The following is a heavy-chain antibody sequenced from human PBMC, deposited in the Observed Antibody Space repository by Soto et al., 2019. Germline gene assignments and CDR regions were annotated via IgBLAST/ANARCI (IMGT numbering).Heavy chain of an antibody. Sequence: DVQLVESGGGLVQPGGSLRLSCAASGFTFTDHYMDWVRQAPGKCLEWVGRIRNKPNSYTTEFAGSVKDRFTISRDDSRTSVYLQMNSLNSDDTAGYYCARGGKVVVGQALDYWGQGTLVTVSS. CDR2: IRNKPNSYTT. CDR1: GFTFTDHY. D-gene: IGHD3-22*01. CDR3: ARGGKVVVGQALDY. J-gene: IGHJ4*02. V-gene: IGHV3-72*01.